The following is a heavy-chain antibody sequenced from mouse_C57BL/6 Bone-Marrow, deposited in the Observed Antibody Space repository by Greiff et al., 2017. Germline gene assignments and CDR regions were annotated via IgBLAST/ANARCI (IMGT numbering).Heavy chain of an antibody. D-gene: IGHD2-4*01. V-gene: IGHV1-78*01. CDR3: AREGLYYDYDGGFAY. CDR1: GYTFTDHT. J-gene: IGHJ3*01. Sequence: QQSDAELVKPGASVKISCKVSGYTFTDHTIHWMKQRPEQGLEWIGYIYPRDGSTKYNEKFKGKATLTADKSSSTAYMQLNSLTSEDSAVYFCAREGLYYDYDGGFAYWGQGTLVTVSA. CDR2: IYPRDGST.